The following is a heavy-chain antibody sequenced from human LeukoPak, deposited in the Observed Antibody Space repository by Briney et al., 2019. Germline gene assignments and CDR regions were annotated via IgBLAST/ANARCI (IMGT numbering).Heavy chain of an antibody. D-gene: IGHD4/OR15-4a*01. CDR1: GFTVSSYW. V-gene: IGHV3-74*01. CDR3: ARSAAGYDYGVNY. J-gene: IGHJ4*02. Sequence: PGGSLRLSCAASGFTVSSYWMHWVRQAPGKGLVWDSRINSDGSSTSYADSVKGRFTISRDNAKNTLYLQMNSLRAEDTAVYYCARSAAGYDYGVNYWGQGTLVTVSS. CDR2: INSDGSST.